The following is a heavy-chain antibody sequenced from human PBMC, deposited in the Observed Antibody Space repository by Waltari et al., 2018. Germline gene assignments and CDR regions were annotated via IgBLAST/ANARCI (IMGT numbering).Heavy chain of an antibody. CDR2: IIPIFGTA. Sequence: QVQLVQSGAEVKKPGSSVKVSCKASGGTFSSYAISWVRQAPGQGLAWPGGIIPIFGTANYAQKFQGRVTITADESTSTAYMELSSLRSEDTAVYYCARAWGCSGGSCSYYYYGMDVWGQGTTVTVSS. CDR3: ARAWGCSGGSCSYYYYGMDV. V-gene: IGHV1-69*12. CDR1: GGTFSSYA. J-gene: IGHJ6*02. D-gene: IGHD2-15*01.